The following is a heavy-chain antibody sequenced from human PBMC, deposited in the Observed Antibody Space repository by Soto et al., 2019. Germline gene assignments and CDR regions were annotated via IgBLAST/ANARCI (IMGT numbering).Heavy chain of an antibody. V-gene: IGHV3-23*01. Sequence: EVQLLESGGGLVQPGGSLRLSCAASGITISNYPMSWVRQAPGKGLDWVSGISGSGDRTYYADSAKGRFTISKDISRNSLSLQLDSLGVEDTAVYFCVKDDGGNPSTAPHWGQGTLVTVSS. CDR1: GITISNYP. CDR2: ISGSGDRT. J-gene: IGHJ4*02. CDR3: VKDDGGNPSTAPH. D-gene: IGHD2-15*01.